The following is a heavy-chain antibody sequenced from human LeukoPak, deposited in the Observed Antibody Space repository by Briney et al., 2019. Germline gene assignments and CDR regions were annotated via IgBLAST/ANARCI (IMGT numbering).Heavy chain of an antibody. CDR2: INPNNGFT. J-gene: IGHJ3*01. CDR1: GYAFTGSY. V-gene: IGHV1-2*02. D-gene: IGHD1-1*01. Sequence: ASVKVSCKAAGYAFTGSYIHWVRQAPGQGLEWMGWINPNNGFTAYAQNFQGRVTMTRDTSISTAYMDLSRLTSDDTAVYFCARDRGARLERFYAFDFWGQGTTVTVSS. CDR3: ARDRGARLERFYAFDF.